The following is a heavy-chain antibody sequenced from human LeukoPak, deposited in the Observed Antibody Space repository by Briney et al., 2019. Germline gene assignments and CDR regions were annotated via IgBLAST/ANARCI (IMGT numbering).Heavy chain of an antibody. Sequence: ASVKVSCKASGGTFSSYAISWVRQAPGQGLEWMGGIIPIFGTANYAQKFQGRVTITADESTSTAYMELSSLRSEDTAVYYCAGRRSSGWSLGNWFDPWGQGPLVTVSS. CDR2: IIPIFGTA. J-gene: IGHJ5*02. CDR1: GGTFSSYA. D-gene: IGHD6-19*01. V-gene: IGHV1-69*13. CDR3: AGRRSSGWSLGNWFDP.